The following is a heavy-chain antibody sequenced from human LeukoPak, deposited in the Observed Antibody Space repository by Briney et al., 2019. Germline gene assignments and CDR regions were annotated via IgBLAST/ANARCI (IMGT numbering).Heavy chain of an antibody. J-gene: IGHJ6*03. CDR2: LYNSGST. D-gene: IGHD6-13*01. V-gene: IGHV4-4*09. CDR1: GVSISSYY. Sequence: SETLSLTCTVSGVSISSYYWTWIRQPPGRGPEGIGFLYNSGSTNYNPSLKNRVTISEDTSKNQVSLKLRSVTAADTAVYYCARVALPAADKTYYYYYYIDVWGKGTTVTVSS. CDR3: ARVALPAADKTYYYYYYIDV.